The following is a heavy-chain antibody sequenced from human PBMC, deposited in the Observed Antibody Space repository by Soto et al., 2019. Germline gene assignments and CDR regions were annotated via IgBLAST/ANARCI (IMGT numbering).Heavy chain of an antibody. CDR2: TFWDDDK. CDR3: GHRWSRFSNACDV. J-gene: IGHJ3*01. D-gene: IGHD3-3*01. CDR1: GFSLSTSGVA. V-gene: IGHV2-5*02. Sequence: QITLKESGPTVVKPTQTLTLTCTFSGFSLSTSGVAVGWIRQPPGKAPEWLALTFWDDDKRYRSSLKSRLTITKDTSKNQVVLTIANMDPVYTATYYCGHRWSRFSNACDVWGQGTMVTVSS.